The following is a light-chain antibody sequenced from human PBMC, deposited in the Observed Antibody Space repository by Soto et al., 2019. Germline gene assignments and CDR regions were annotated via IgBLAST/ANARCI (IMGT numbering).Light chain of an antibody. CDR1: GSNIGSNYD. J-gene: IGLJ2*01. Sequence: QSVLTQPPSVSGAPGQRVTISCTGSGSNIGSNYDVHWYQQFPGTAPKLLIYGNNTRPSGVPDRFSGSRSGTSGSLAITGLQAEDEADYYCQSYDRSLSGVVFGGGTKLTVL. CDR3: QSYDRSLSGVV. CDR2: GNN. V-gene: IGLV1-40*01.